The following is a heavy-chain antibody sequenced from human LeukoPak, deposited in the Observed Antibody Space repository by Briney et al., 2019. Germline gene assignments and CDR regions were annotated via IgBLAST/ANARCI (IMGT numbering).Heavy chain of an antibody. CDR1: GFTFSSYS. CDR3: ARGYYYYGSGSYYNAGWFDP. V-gene: IGHV3-48*04. Sequence: GGSLRLSCAASGFTFSSYSMNWVRQAPGKGPEWVSYISSSSSTIYYADSVKGRFTISRDNAKNSLYLQMNSLRAEDTAVYYCARGYYYYGSGSYYNAGWFDPWGQGTLVTVSS. CDR2: ISSSSSTI. J-gene: IGHJ5*02. D-gene: IGHD3-10*01.